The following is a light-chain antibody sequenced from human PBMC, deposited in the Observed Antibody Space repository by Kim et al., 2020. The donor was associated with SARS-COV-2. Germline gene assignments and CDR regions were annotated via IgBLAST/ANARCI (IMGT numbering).Light chain of an antibody. CDR3: CSYAGSETWV. Sequence: QSITIYCSGTSSNVQNSNLFSWYQQHPGKAPKLIIYEVSKWPSGVSNRFSGSKSGYTASLTISGLQAEDEADYYCCSYAGSETWVFGEGTKVTVL. V-gene: IGLV2-23*02. J-gene: IGLJ3*02. CDR2: EVS. CDR1: SSNVQNSNL.